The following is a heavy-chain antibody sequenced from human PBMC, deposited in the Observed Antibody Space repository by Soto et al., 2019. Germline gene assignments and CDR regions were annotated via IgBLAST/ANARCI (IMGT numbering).Heavy chain of an antibody. CDR3: ARVVGSSGDYFDY. V-gene: IGHV4-34*01. J-gene: IGHJ4*02. Sequence: SETLSLTCAVYGGSFSGYYWSWIRQPPGKGLEWIGEINHSGSTNYNPSLKSRVTISVDTSKNQFSLKLSSVTAADTAVYYCARVVGSSGDYFDYWGQGTLVTVSS. D-gene: IGHD3-10*01. CDR2: INHSGST. CDR1: GGSFSGYY.